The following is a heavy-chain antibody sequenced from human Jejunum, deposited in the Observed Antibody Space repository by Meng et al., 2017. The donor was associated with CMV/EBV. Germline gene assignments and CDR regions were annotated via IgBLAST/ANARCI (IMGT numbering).Heavy chain of an antibody. J-gene: IGHJ4*02. CDR2: VYYSGST. CDR1: IRSYY. Sequence: IRSYYWTWIRQPPGTGLEWIGYVYYSGSTNYNPSLKSRVTISVDTSKNQFSLKLSSVTAADTAVYYCARVPAELGSSSSWYYSDYWGQGTLVTVSS. V-gene: IGHV4-59*01. CDR3: ARVPAELGSSSSWYYSDY. D-gene: IGHD6-13*01.